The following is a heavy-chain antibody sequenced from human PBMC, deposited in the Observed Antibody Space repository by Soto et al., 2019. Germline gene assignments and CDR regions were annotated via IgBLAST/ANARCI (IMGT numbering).Heavy chain of an antibody. Sequence: SETLSLTCTVSGGSVSSGSYYWSWIRQPPGKGLEWIGYIYYSGSTNYNPSLKSRVTISVDTSKNQFSLKLSSVTAADTAVYYCARGRIMITFGGVIDYYYYGMDVWGQGTTVTVSS. CDR1: GGSVSSGSYY. V-gene: IGHV4-61*01. J-gene: IGHJ6*02. CDR3: ARGRIMITFGGVIDYYYYGMDV. CDR2: IYYSGST. D-gene: IGHD3-16*02.